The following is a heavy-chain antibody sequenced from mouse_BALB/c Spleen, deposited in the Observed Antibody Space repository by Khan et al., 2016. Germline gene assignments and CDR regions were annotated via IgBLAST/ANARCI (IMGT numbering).Heavy chain of an antibody. V-gene: IGHV14-3*02. D-gene: IGHD2-1*01. J-gene: IGHJ4*01. Sequence: VQLKESGAELVKPGASVKLSCTASGFNIKDTYMHWVKQRPEQGLEWIGRIDPANGNTKYDPKFQGKATITADTSSNTAYLQLSSLTSEDTAVYYSARDGNYDYWGQGTSVTVSS. CDR2: IDPANGNT. CDR3: ARDGNYDY. CDR1: GFNIKDTY.